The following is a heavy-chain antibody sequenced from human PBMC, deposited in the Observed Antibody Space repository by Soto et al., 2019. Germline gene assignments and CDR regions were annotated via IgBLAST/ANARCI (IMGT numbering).Heavy chain of an antibody. CDR1: GGSISSGGYY. V-gene: IGHV4-31*03. CDR2: IYYSGST. J-gene: IGHJ6*03. Sequence: QVQLQESGPGLVKASQTLSLTCTVSGGSISSGGYYWSWIRQHPGKGLEWIGYIYYSGSTYYNPSLKSRVTISVDTSKTQFSLKLSSVTAADTAVYYCARATGAPPYYYSYMDVLGKGTTVTVSS. CDR3: ARATGAPPYYYSYMDV.